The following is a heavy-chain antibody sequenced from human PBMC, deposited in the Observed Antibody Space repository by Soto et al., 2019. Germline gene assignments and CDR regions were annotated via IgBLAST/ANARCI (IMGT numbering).Heavy chain of an antibody. D-gene: IGHD2-21*01. Sequence: QITLKESGPTLVKPTQTLTLTCTFSGFSPNPSGLGVRWIRQPPGKDLEWLALIYWDDDERYSPSLKSRLTISKDTSQNQVVLTMTDMDPVDTATYYGAHKIGLNNWFDPWGQGTLVTVSS. CDR1: GFSPNPSGLG. V-gene: IGHV2-5*02. J-gene: IGHJ5*02. CDR3: AHKIGLNNWFDP. CDR2: IYWDDDE.